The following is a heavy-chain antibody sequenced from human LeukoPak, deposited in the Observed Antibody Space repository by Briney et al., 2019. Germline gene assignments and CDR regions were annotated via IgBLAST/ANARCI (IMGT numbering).Heavy chain of an antibody. Sequence: ASVKVSCKASGYTFTGYYMHWVRQAPGRGLEWMGWINPNSGGTNYAQKFQGRVTMTRDTSISTAYMELSRLRSDGTAVYYCARDYPPYCSGGSCYSDNWGQGTLVTVSS. V-gene: IGHV1-2*02. D-gene: IGHD2-15*01. J-gene: IGHJ4*02. CDR1: GYTFTGYY. CDR3: ARDYPPYCSGGSCYSDN. CDR2: INPNSGGT.